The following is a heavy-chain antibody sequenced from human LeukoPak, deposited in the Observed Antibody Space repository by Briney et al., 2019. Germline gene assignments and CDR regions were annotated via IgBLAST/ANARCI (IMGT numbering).Heavy chain of an antibody. D-gene: IGHD3-16*01. J-gene: IGHJ6*02. Sequence: GGSLRLSCAASGFTFRDYYMSWIRQAPGKGLEWVSYISSSGSTIYYADSVKGRFTISRDNAKNSLYLQMNSLRAEDTAVYYCAKAGRFSYALYGMDVWGQGTTVTVSS. V-gene: IGHV3-11*01. CDR3: AKAGRFSYALYGMDV. CDR1: GFTFRDYY. CDR2: ISSSGSTI.